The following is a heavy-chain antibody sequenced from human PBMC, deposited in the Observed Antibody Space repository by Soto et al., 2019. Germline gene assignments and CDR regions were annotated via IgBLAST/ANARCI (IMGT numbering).Heavy chain of an antibody. V-gene: IGHV3-23*01. Sequence: GGSLRLSCAASGFTFSNYAMSWVRQAPGKGLEWVSGLSDGGGSTFYADSVKGRFTISRDNAKNSLYLQMNTLTPEDTALYFCVREAISSGWSGGRIYYYDSWGRASLVTVSS. D-gene: IGHD6-19*01. CDR3: VREAISSGWSGGRIYYYDS. J-gene: IGHJ4*02. CDR2: LSDGGGST. CDR1: GFTFSNYA.